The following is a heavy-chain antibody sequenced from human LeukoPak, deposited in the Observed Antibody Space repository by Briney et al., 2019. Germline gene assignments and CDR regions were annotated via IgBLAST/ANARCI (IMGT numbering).Heavy chain of an antibody. J-gene: IGHJ4*02. CDR3: AGAKIGVAGFFDN. Sequence: SETLSLTCTVSGGSISSYYWSWIRQPPGKGLEWIGYIYYSGSTNHNPSLKSQVTISVDTSKNQFSLKLTSVTAADTAVYYCAGAKIGVAGFFDNWGQGTLVTVSS. CDR1: GGSISSYY. V-gene: IGHV4-59*08. D-gene: IGHD6-19*01. CDR2: IYYSGST.